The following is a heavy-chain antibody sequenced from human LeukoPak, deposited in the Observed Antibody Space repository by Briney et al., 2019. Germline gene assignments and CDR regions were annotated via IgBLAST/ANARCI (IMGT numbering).Heavy chain of an antibody. J-gene: IGHJ4*02. CDR2: INPNSGGT. CDR3: ASTQIAAAGTSDY. Sequence: ASVKVSCKASGYTFTGYYMHWVRQAPGQGLEWMGWINPNSGGTNYAQKFQGRVTMTRDTSISTAYMELSRLRSDDTAVYYCASTQIAAAGTSDYWGQGTLVTVSS. D-gene: IGHD6-13*01. V-gene: IGHV1-2*02. CDR1: GYTFTGYY.